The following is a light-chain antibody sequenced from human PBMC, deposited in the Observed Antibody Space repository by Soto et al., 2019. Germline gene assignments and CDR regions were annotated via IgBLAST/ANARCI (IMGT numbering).Light chain of an antibody. V-gene: IGKV3-11*01. CDR1: QRVSTY. J-gene: IGKJ4*01. CDR2: DAS. CDR3: QQRSKWLT. Sequence: EIVLTQSPATLSLSPGERATLSCRASQRVSTYLAWYQQKPGLAPRLLIYDASNRATGIPARFSGSGSGTDFTLTISSLEPEDFAVYFCQQRSKWLTFGGGTKVEIK.